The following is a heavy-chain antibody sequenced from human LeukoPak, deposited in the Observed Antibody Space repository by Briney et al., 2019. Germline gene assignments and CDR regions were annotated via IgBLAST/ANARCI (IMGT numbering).Heavy chain of an antibody. CDR3: ARDGGPLGYCSSTSCYTEGYYYYMDV. CDR1: GGSISSYY. D-gene: IGHD2-2*02. J-gene: IGHJ6*03. V-gene: IGHV4-4*07. Sequence: SETLSLTCTVSGGSISSYYWSWIRQPPGKGLEWIGRIYTSGSTNYNPSLKSRVTMSVDTSKNQFSLKLSSVTAADTAVYYCARDGGPLGYCSSTSCYTEGYYYYMDVWGKGTTVTVSS. CDR2: IYTSGST.